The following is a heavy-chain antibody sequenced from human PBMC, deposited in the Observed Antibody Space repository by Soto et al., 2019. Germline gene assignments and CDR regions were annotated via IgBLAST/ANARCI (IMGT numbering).Heavy chain of an antibody. Sequence: SVKVSCKASGVTFSSYSISWVRHAPGQGLEWIGGIIPIFGTANYAQKFQGRVTITADESTSTAYMELSSLRSEDTAVYYCASFIAVAGTGYEYYFDYWGQGTLVTVFS. D-gene: IGHD6-19*01. CDR1: GVTFSSYS. J-gene: IGHJ4*02. V-gene: IGHV1-69*13. CDR2: IIPIFGTA. CDR3: ASFIAVAGTGYEYYFDY.